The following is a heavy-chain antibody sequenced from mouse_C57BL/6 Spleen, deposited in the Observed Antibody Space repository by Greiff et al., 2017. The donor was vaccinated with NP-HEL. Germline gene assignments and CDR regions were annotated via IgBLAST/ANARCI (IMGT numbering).Heavy chain of an antibody. J-gene: IGHJ3*01. CDR3: ARGVAY. V-gene: IGHV1-54*01. CDR2: INPGSGGT. CDR1: GYAFTNYL. Sequence: VKLQQSGAELVRPGTSVKVSCKASGYAFTNYLIEWVKQRPGQGLEWIGVINPGSGGTNYNEKFKGKATLTADKSSSTAYMQLSSLTSEDSAVYFCARGVAYWGQGTLVTVSA.